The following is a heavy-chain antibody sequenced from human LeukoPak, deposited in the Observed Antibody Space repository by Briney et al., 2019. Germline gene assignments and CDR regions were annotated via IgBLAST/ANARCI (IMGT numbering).Heavy chain of an antibody. CDR2: MNPNSGNT. CDR1: GYTFTSYD. V-gene: IGHV1-8*01. D-gene: IGHD5-18*01. J-gene: IGHJ5*02. CDR3: ARDPRGYSYGLFDP. Sequence: ASVKVSCKASGYTFTSYDINWVRQATGQGLEWMGWMNPNSGNTGYAQKFQGGVTMTRNTSISTAYMELSSLRSEDTSVYYCARDPRGYSYGLFDPWGQGTLVTVSS.